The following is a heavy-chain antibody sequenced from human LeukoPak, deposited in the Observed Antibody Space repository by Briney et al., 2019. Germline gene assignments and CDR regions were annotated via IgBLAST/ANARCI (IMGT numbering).Heavy chain of an antibody. CDR2: ISAYNGNT. Sequence: ASVKVSCKASGYTFTSYGISWVRQAPGQGLEWMGWISAYNGNTNYAQKLQGRVTMTTDTSTSTAYMELRSLRSDDTAVYYCARDVTIVLRNTMGYWGQGTLVTVSS. CDR3: ARDVTIVLRNTMGY. J-gene: IGHJ4*02. CDR1: GYTFTSYG. D-gene: IGHD2-8*01. V-gene: IGHV1-18*01.